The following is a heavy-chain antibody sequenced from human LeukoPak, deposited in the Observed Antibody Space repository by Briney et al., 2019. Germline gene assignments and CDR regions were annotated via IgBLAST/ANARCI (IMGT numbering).Heavy chain of an antibody. CDR2: MYSGGSI. D-gene: IGHD1-26*01. V-gene: IGHV4-4*07. CDR3: AREVGGSYGWLDP. Sequence: SETLSLTCSVSGDSIRNEYWRWIPQAAGKGREGIGSMYSGGSIDYNPSLKSRVTMSVDTSKNEFSLKLTSVTAADTAVYYCAREVGGSYGWLDPWGQGTLVIVSS. J-gene: IGHJ5*02. CDR1: GDSIRNEY.